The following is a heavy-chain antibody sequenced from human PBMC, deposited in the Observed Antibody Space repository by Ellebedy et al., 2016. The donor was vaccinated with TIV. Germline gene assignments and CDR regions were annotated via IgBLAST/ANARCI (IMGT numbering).Heavy chain of an antibody. CDR2: ISGDGVNT. CDR3: AKGSSSGFNYDRVGFQY. CDR1: GFTFGSFA. J-gene: IGHJ4*02. V-gene: IGHV3-23*01. Sequence: GESLKISCAASGFTFGSFAMHWVRQAPGKGPEWLSVISGDGVNTYSAASVKGRFTITRDNFKNTLFLQVNRLRAEDTAVYYCAKGSSSGFNYDRVGFQYWGQGTLVTVSS. D-gene: IGHD3-22*01.